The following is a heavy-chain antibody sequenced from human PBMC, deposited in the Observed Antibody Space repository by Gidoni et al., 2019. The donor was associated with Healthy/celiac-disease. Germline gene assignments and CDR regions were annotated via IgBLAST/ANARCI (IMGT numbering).Heavy chain of an antibody. CDR2: IKSKTDGGTT. J-gene: IGHJ5*02. V-gene: IGHV3-15*01. CDR1: GFTFSNAW. CDR3: TTDKGPDFWSGHNGLRGWFDP. D-gene: IGHD3-3*01. Sequence: EVQLVVSGGGLVKPAGSLRLSCAASGFTFSNAWMSWVRQAPGKGLEWVGRIKSKTDGGTTDYAAPVKGRFTISRDDSKNTLYLQMNSLKTEDTAVYYCTTDKGPDFWSGHNGLRGWFDPWGQGTLVTVSS.